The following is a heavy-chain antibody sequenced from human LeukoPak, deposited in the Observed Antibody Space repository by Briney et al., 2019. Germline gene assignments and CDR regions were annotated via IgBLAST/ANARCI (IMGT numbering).Heavy chain of an antibody. CDR2: MNPNGGNT. CDR1: GYTFTSYD. CDR3: ARGNKPRPYDILPGYYDYYYGMDV. J-gene: IGHJ6*02. D-gene: IGHD3-9*01. V-gene: IGHV1-8*01. Sequence: ASVKVSCKASGYTFTSYDINWVRQATGQGLEWMGWMNPNGGNTVYAQTFQGRVTMTRNTSISTAYMELSSLSSEDTAVYYCARGNKPRPYDILPGYYDYYYGMDVWGQRTTVTVSS.